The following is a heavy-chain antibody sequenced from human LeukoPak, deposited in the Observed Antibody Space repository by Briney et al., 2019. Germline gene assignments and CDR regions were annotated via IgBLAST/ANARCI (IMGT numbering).Heavy chain of an antibody. CDR3: ARDWGSGSYSNNWFDP. Sequence: GGSLRLSCAASGFPFTRFAMNWVRQAPGKGLEWVAVISYDGSNKYYADSVKGRFTISRDNSKNTLYLQMNSLRAEDTAVYYCARDWGSGSYSNNWFDPWGQGTLVTVSS. J-gene: IGHJ5*02. CDR2: ISYDGSNK. D-gene: IGHD3-10*01. V-gene: IGHV3-30-3*01. CDR1: GFPFTRFA.